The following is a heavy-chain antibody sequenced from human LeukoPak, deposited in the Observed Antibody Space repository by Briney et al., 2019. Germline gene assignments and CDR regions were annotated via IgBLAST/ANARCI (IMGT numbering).Heavy chain of an antibody. D-gene: IGHD3-16*01. Sequence: SVKVSCKASGGTFSSYAISWARQAPGQGLEWMGGIIPIFGTANYAQKFQGRVTITADESTSTAYMELSSLRSEDTAVYYCASRGGHPYYYYGMDVWGQGTTVTVSS. V-gene: IGHV1-69*01. CDR1: GGTFSSYA. J-gene: IGHJ6*02. CDR3: ASRGGHPYYYYGMDV. CDR2: IIPIFGTA.